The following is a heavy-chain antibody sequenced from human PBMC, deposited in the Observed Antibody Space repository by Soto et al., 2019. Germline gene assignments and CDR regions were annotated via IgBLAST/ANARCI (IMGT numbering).Heavy chain of an antibody. J-gene: IGHJ5*02. D-gene: IGHD4-17*01. CDR2: ISYDGSNK. CDR3: ARASGLYDFGGNCLWRPTLT. Sequence: GGSLRLSCAASGFTFSSYAMHWVRQAPGKGLEWVAVISYDGSNKYYAVSVKGRFTISRDNSKNTLYLQMNSLRAEDTAVYYCARASGLYDFGGNCLWRPTLTWGQGILVTVSS. CDR1: GFTFSSYA. V-gene: IGHV3-30-3*01.